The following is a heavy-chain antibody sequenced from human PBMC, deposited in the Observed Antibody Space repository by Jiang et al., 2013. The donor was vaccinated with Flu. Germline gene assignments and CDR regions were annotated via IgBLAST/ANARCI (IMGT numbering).Heavy chain of an antibody. D-gene: IGHD6-19*01. J-gene: IGHJ3*02. Sequence: SQKFQGRVTITRDTSASTAYMELSSLRSEDTAVYYCARTASRSGWYGDAFDIWGQGTMVTVSS. CDR3: ARTASRSGWYGDAFDI. V-gene: IGHV1-3*01.